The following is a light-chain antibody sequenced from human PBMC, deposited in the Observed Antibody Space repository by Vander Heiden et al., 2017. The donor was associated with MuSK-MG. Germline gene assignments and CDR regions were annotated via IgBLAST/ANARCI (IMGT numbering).Light chain of an antibody. J-gene: IGKJ4*01. CDR2: GAS. Sequence: DIQMTQSQSSLSASVGDRVTITCRASQSITNFLSWYQHKPGKAPKLLIYGASTLQTGVPSRFSGSGSGTDFTLTISSLQPEYFATYYCQQSYGTLTFGGGTKVEIK. CDR1: QSITNF. CDR3: QQSYGTLT. V-gene: IGKV1-39*01.